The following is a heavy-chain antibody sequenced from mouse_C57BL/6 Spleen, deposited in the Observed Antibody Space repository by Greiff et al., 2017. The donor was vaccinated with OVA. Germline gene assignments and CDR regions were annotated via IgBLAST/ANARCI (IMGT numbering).Heavy chain of an antibody. V-gene: IGHV1-52*01. CDR3: ASLLYYSNDYFDY. D-gene: IGHD2-5*01. CDR1: GYTFTSYW. CDR2: IDPSDSET. J-gene: IGHJ2*01. Sequence: QVQLQQPGAELVRPGSSVKLSCKASGYTFTSYWMHWVKQRPIQGLEWIGNIDPSDSETHYNQKFKDKATLTVDKSSITAYMQLSSLTSEDSAVYYCASLLYYSNDYFDYWGQGTTLTVSS.